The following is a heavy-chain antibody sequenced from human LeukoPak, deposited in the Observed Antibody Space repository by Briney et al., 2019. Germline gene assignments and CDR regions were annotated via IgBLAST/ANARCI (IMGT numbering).Heavy chain of an antibody. J-gene: IGHJ6*03. V-gene: IGHV4-39*01. Sequence: SETLSLTCTVSGGSISSSSYYWGWIRQPPGKGLEWIGSIYYSGSTYYNPSPKSRVTISVDTSKNQFSLKLSSVTAADTAVYYCARPGRSPRYHMDVWGKGTTVTVSS. CDR3: ARPGRSPRYHMDV. CDR1: GGSISSSSYY. D-gene: IGHD2-15*01. CDR2: IYYSGST.